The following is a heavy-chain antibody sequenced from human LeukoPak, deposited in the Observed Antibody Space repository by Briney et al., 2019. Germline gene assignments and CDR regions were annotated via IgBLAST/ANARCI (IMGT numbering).Heavy chain of an antibody. D-gene: IGHD1-26*01. V-gene: IGHV4-61*02. J-gene: IGHJ3*02. Sequence: PSQTLSFTCTVSGGSISSGSYYWSWIRQPAGKGLEWIGRIYTSGSTNYNPSLKSRVTISVDTSKNQFSLKLSSVTAADTAVYYCAREGRELLRGGAFDIWGQGTMVTVSS. CDR2: IYTSGST. CDR1: GGSISSGSYY. CDR3: AREGRELLRGGAFDI.